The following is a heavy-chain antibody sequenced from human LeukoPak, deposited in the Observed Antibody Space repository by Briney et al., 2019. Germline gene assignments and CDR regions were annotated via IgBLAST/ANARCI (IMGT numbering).Heavy chain of an antibody. CDR1: GGSISSYY. CDR3: ARGDSSGYYY. V-gene: IGHV4-59*01. D-gene: IGHD3-22*01. Sequence: SETQSLTCTVSGGSISSYYWSWIRQPPGKGLEWIGYIYYSGSTNYNPSLKSRVTISVDTSKNQFSLKLSSVTAADTAVYYCARGDSSGYYYWGQGTLVTVSS. J-gene: IGHJ4*02. CDR2: IYYSGST.